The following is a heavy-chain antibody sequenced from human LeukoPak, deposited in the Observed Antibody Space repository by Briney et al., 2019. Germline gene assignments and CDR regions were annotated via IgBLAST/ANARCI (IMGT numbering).Heavy chain of an antibody. V-gene: IGHV4-4*02. J-gene: IGHJ4*02. Sequence: SETLSLTCAVSGGSISSSNWWSWVRQPPGKGLEWFGEIYHSGSTNYNPSLKSRVTISVDKSKNQFSLKLSSVTAADTAVYYCARVSGFVPYFDYWGQGTLVTVSS. CDR1: GGSISSSNW. CDR3: ARVSGFVPYFDY. CDR2: IYHSGST. D-gene: IGHD1-26*01.